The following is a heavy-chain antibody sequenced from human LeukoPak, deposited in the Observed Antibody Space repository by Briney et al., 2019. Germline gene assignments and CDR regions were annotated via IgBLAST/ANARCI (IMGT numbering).Heavy chain of an antibody. Sequence: SETLSLTCDVYGGSFSGYYWSWIRQPPGKGLEWIGEINHSGSTNYNPSLKSRVTISVDTSKNQFSLKLSSVTAADTAVYYCARQTLYCSSTSCYVDYFDYWGQGTLVTVSS. V-gene: IGHV4-34*01. CDR1: GGSFSGYY. CDR2: INHSGST. J-gene: IGHJ4*02. CDR3: ARQTLYCSSTSCYVDYFDY. D-gene: IGHD2-2*01.